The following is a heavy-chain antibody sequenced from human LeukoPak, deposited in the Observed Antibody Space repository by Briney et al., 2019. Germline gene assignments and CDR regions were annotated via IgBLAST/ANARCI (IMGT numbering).Heavy chain of an antibody. V-gene: IGHV3-33*01. CDR2: IWYDGSNK. CDR1: GFTFRNYG. D-gene: IGHD1-26*01. J-gene: IGHJ2*01. CDR3: ARGPSGVGAQNWYFDL. Sequence: GRSLRLSCAASGFTFRNYGMHWVRQAPGKGLEWVAIIWYDGSNKYYADSVKGRFTISRDNSKKTLYLQMNSLRAEDTAVYYCARGPSGVGAQNWYFDLWGRGTLITVSS.